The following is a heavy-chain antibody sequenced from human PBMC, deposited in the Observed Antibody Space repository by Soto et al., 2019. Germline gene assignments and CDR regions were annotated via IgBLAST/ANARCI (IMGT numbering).Heavy chain of an antibody. V-gene: IGHV4-30-2*01. CDR2: IYHSGST. J-gene: IGHJ5*02. CDR3: ARVIAAAGTRWFDP. D-gene: IGHD6-13*01. CDR1: GGSISSGGFS. Sequence: PSPPWAVSGGSISSGGFSRGWIRQPPGKGLEWIGYIYHSGSTYYNPSLKSRVTISVDRSKNQFSLKLSSVTAADTAVYYCARVIAAAGTRWFDPWGQGTLVTVSS.